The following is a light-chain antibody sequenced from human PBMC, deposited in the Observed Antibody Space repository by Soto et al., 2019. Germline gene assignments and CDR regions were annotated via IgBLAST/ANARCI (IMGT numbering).Light chain of an antibody. CDR3: SSFSRTSTLYV. CDR1: SSDVGGHNY. V-gene: IGLV2-14*01. J-gene: IGLJ1*01. CDR2: EVS. Sequence: QSALTQPASVSGSPGQSITISCTGTSSDVGGHNYVSWYQHHPGKAPKLMIYEVSNRPSGVSNRFSGSKSGNTASLTISGLQAEDEADYHCSSFSRTSTLYVFGTGTKVTVL.